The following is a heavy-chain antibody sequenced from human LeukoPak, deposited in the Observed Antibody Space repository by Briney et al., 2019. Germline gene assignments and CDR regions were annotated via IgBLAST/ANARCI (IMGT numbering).Heavy chain of an antibody. J-gene: IGHJ4*02. CDR3: ARGGDCSSTSCYPFDY. D-gene: IGHD2-2*01. CDR1: GYTFTGYY. CDR2: INPNSGGT. Sequence: GASVKVSCKASGYTFTGYYMHWVRQAPGQGLEWMGWINPNSGGTNYAQKFQGWVTMTRDTSISTAYMELSRLRSDDTAVYYCARGGDCSSTSCYPFDYWGQGTLVTVSS. V-gene: IGHV1-2*04.